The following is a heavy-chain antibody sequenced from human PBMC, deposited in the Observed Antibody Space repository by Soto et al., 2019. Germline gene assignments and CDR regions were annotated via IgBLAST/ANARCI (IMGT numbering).Heavy chain of an antibody. Sequence: GASLKISCKGSGYTFTNYWIGWVRQMPGKGLEWMGIIYPGDSDIRYSPSFQGQVTISADKSISTAYLQWSSLKASDTAMYYCTRHPTSPSNPYYCDSWGQGTLVTVSS. CDR3: TRHPTSPSNPYYCDS. J-gene: IGHJ4*02. CDR2: IYPGDSDI. CDR1: GYTFTNYW. D-gene: IGHD3-3*02. V-gene: IGHV5-51*01.